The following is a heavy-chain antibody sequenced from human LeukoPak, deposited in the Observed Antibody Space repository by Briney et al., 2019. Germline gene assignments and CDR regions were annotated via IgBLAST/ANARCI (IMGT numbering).Heavy chain of an antibody. J-gene: IGHJ4*02. CDR1: GFSVSSNY. D-gene: IGHD3-10*01. V-gene: IGHV3-53*01. CDR3: ATLYGSSRGAFDY. CDR2: LYSGGGT. Sequence: PGGSLRLSCAASGFSVSSNYISWVRQAPGKGLEWVSVLYSGGGTYYADSVKGRFTISRDNSKNTLYLQMKSLRAEDTAIYYCATLYGSSRGAFDYWGQGTLVTVSS.